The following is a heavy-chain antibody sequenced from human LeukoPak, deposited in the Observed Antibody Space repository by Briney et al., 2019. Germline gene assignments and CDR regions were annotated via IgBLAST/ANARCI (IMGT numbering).Heavy chain of an antibody. V-gene: IGHV4-34*01. J-gene: IGHJ4*02. CDR2: ISHSGST. D-gene: IGHD3-3*01. Sequence: PSETLSLTCAVYGGSFSEYYWNWIRQPPGKGLEWIGEISHSGSTNYNPSLKSRVTISVDTSKNQFSLKLSSVTAADTAVYYCARGSPFFPFDYWGQGTLVTVSS. CDR1: GGSFSEYY. CDR3: ARGSPFFPFDY.